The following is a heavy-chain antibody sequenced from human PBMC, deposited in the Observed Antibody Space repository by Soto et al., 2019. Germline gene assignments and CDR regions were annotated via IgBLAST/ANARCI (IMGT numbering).Heavy chain of an antibody. CDR1: GYTLTELS. D-gene: IGHD3-10*01. V-gene: IGHV1-24*01. Sequence: GASVKVSCKVSGYTLTELSMQWVRQAPGKGLEWMGGFDPEDGETMYAQKFQGRVTMTEDTSTDTAYMELSSLRSEDTAVYYCATDLSRSGSHYNWFDPWGQGTLVTVSS. CDR3: ATDLSRSGSHYNWFDP. CDR2: FDPEDGET. J-gene: IGHJ5*02.